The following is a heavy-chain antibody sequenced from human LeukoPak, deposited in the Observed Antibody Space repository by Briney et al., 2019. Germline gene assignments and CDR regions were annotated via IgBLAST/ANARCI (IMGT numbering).Heavy chain of an antibody. D-gene: IGHD2-15*01. Sequence: GGSLRLSCAASGFSFSNYGMHWVRQAPGKGLEWVALISLDGSSKYYADSVKGRFTISRDNSKNTLYLQMNSLRTEDTAVYYCARGGFCTGGSCYNYWGQGTLVTVSS. CDR2: ISLDGSSK. J-gene: IGHJ4*02. CDR1: GFSFSNYG. CDR3: ARGGFCTGGSCYNY. V-gene: IGHV3-30*03.